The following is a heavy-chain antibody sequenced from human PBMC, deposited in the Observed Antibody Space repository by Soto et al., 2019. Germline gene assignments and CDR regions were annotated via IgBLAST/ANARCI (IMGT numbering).Heavy chain of an antibody. Sequence: QVQLQESGPGLVKPSETLSLTCTVSGASVSSGSYYWGWFRQPPEQGLEWIGYIVYSGRTNYNPSPKSRVTISVDTANNQFSLKLSDVTAADTAVYYCARALGYWAQETLVTVSS. J-gene: IGHJ4*02. CDR1: GASVSSGSYY. CDR3: ARALGY. V-gene: IGHV4-61*01. CDR2: IVYSGRT. D-gene: IGHD7-27*01.